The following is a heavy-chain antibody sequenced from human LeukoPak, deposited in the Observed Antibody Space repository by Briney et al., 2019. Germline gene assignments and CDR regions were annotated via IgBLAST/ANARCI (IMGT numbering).Heavy chain of an antibody. D-gene: IGHD3-10*01. CDR1: GFTFSSYA. CDR2: ISASGDKT. Sequence: GGSLRLSCVTSGFTFSSYAMTWVRQPPGKGLEWVAAISASGDKTYYADSVKGRFIISRDNSKTTLFLQLNSLGAGDSAVFYCAKDGTNYGLGTSFDNWGQGTLVTVSS. J-gene: IGHJ4*02. V-gene: IGHV3-23*01. CDR3: AKDGTNYGLGTSFDN.